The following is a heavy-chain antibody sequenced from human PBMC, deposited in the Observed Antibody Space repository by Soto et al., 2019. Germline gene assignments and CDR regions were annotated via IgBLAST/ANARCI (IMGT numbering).Heavy chain of an antibody. V-gene: IGHV3-74*01. CDR2: INSDGNRT. CDR1: GFTFSSYS. J-gene: IGHJ6*02. CDR3: ARESILSYYGLGV. Sequence: EVQLVESGGGLVQPGGSLRLSCAASGFTFSSYSMHWVGRVPGKGLVWVSRINSDGNRTNYADSVKGRLTISRDDAKKTWSLDSSRRRSEYTALYYWARESILSYYGLGVWGQGTTVTVSS. D-gene: IGHD6-6*01.